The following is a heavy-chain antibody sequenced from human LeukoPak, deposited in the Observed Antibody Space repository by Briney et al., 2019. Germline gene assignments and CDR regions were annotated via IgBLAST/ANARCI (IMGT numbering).Heavy chain of an antibody. CDR2: ISYDGSNK. V-gene: IGHV3-30-3*01. D-gene: IGHD6-6*01. CDR1: GFTFSSYA. J-gene: IGHJ6*03. Sequence: GGSLRPSCAASGFTFSSYAMHWVRQAPGKGLEWVAVISYDGSNKYYADSVKGRFTISRDNSKNTLYLQMNSLRAEDTAVYYCAKDLEYSSSVGYMDVWGKGTTVTVSS. CDR3: AKDLEYSSSVGYMDV.